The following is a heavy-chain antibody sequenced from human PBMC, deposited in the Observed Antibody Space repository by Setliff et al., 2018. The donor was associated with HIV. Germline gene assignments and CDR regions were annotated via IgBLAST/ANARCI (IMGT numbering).Heavy chain of an antibody. D-gene: IGHD2-2*01. J-gene: IGHJ5*02. CDR1: GYSISSGYY. CDR2: IYHSGST. V-gene: IGHV4-38-2*02. Sequence: PSETLSLTCTVSGYSISSGYYWGWIRQPPGKGLEWIGSIYHSGSTYYNPSLKSRVTISVDTSKNQFSLKLSSVTAADTAVYYCARRPPRYCSSSSCYRDWFDPWGQGTQVTAPQ. CDR3: ARRPPRYCSSSSCYRDWFDP.